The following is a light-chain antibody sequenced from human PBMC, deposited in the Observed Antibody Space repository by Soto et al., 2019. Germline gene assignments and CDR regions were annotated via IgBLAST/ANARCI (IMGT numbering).Light chain of an antibody. J-gene: IGKJ1*01. CDR2: DAS. CDR3: QQSGESQWP. V-gene: IGKV1-5*01. CDR1: QTISSW. Sequence: DIQVTQSAVALSASEGDRVTITCRASQTISSWLAWYQQIPGKAPKLLIYDASNLESGVPSRFSGSGSGMDFTLTISSLEPEDFAVYYCQQSGESQWPFGHGTKVAIK.